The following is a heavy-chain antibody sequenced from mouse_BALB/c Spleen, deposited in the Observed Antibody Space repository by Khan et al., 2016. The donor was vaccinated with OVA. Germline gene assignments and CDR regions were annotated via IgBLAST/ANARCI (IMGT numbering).Heavy chain of an antibody. J-gene: IGHJ4*01. CDR2: ILPGSGSS. CDR1: GFTFSTYW. CDR3: ARGGYNPAMDY. Sequence: QVQLQQSGAELMKPGASVKISCKATGFTFSTYWIEWVKQRPGHGLEWIGEILPGSGSSNYNEKFKGKATFTADKSSNTAYMQLSSLTSEDSAVYYCARGGYNPAMDYWGQGTSVTVSS. V-gene: IGHV1-9*01. D-gene: IGHD1-3*01.